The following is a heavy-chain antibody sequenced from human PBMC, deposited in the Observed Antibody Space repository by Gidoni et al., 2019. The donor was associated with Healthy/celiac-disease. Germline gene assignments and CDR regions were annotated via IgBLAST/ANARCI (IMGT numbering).Heavy chain of an antibody. CDR2: IIPSFGTA. D-gene: IGHD3-3*01. CDR3: ARETIRFLEWLPLRPYYYGMDV. V-gene: IGHV1-69*01. J-gene: IGHJ6*02. Sequence: QVQLVQSGAEVKKPGSSVKVSCKASGGTFSSYAISWVRQAPGQGLEWMGGIIPSFGTANYAQKFQGRVTITADESTSTAYMELSSLRSEDTAVYYCARETIRFLEWLPLRPYYYGMDVWGQGTTVTVSS. CDR1: GGTFSSYA.